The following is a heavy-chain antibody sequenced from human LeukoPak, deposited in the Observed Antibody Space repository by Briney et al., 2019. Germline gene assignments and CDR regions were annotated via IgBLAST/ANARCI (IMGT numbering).Heavy chain of an antibody. CDR3: AREGWYYGSGNYYWFDP. CDR1: GYTFTSYD. D-gene: IGHD3-10*01. V-gene: IGHV1-8*01. CDR2: MNPNSGNT. Sequence: ASVKVSCKASGYTFTSYDINWVRQATGQGLEWMGWMNPNSGNTGYAQKFQGRVTMTRDTSTSTAYMELRSLRSDDTAVYYCAREGWYYGSGNYYWFDPWGQGTLVTVSS. J-gene: IGHJ5*02.